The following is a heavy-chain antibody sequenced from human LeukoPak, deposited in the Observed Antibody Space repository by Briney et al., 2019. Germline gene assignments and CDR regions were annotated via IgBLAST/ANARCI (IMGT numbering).Heavy chain of an antibody. Sequence: SETLSLTCTVSGYSISSGFYWGWIRQPPGKGLEWIGSIYHSGSTYYNPSLESRVTISVDTSKNQFSLKVISVTAADTAVYYCARSYSSSWYHYYYYMDVWGKGTTVTISS. CDR3: ARSYSSSWYHYYYYMDV. CDR1: GYSISSGFY. V-gene: IGHV4-38-2*02. J-gene: IGHJ6*03. CDR2: IYHSGST. D-gene: IGHD6-13*01.